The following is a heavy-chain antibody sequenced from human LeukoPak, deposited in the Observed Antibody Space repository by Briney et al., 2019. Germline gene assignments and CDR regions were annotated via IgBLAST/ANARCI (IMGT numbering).Heavy chain of an antibody. CDR3: ARVSRGSYHLPPSLYFGY. J-gene: IGHJ4*02. CDR1: GGTFSSYA. V-gene: IGHV1-69*13. Sequence: SVKVSCKASGGTFSSYAISWVRQAPGQGLEWMGGIIPIFGTANYAQKFQGRVTITADESTSTAYMELSSLRSEDTAVYYCARVSRGSYHLPPSLYFGYWGQGTLVTVSS. D-gene: IGHD2-15*01. CDR2: IIPIFGTA.